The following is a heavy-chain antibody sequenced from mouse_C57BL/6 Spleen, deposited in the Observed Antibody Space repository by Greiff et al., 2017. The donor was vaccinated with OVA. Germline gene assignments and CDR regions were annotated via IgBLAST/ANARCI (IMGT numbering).Heavy chain of an antibody. Sequence: EVKLQESGAELVRPGASVKLSCTASGFNIKDDYMHWVKQRPEQGLEWIGWIDPENGDTEYASKFQGKATITADTSSNTAYLQLSSLTSEDTAVYYCTQLELAYWGQGTLVTVSA. J-gene: IGHJ3*01. CDR1: GFNIKDDY. CDR2: IDPENGDT. D-gene: IGHD4-1*02. V-gene: IGHV14-4*01. CDR3: TQLELAY.